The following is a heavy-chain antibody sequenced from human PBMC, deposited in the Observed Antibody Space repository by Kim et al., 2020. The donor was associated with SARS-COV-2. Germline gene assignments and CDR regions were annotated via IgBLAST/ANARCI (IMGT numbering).Heavy chain of an antibody. V-gene: IGHV6-1*01. CDR1: GDGVSSNRAA. J-gene: IGHJ3*01. D-gene: IGHD3-10*02. CDR2: TFFRSRWNN. Sequence: SQTLSLTCAISGDGVSSNRAAWNWIRQSPSRGLEWLGRTFFRSRWNNDYALSVKSRITINPDTSKNQFSLHLNSVTPDDTAVYYCARGTSDDRGDAFDLW. CDR3: ARGTSDDRGDAFDL.